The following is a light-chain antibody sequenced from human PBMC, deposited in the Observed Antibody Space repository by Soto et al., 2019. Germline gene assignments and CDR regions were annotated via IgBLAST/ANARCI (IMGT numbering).Light chain of an antibody. Sequence: DIQMTQSPSSLSAFVGDRVTLTCRASQTISMYLNWYQQKPGKAPILLISAASSLQTGVPSRFTGSGSGTDFTLTISSLQPEDCATYYCQQSYSNPPLTFGGGTKVDIK. J-gene: IGKJ4*01. CDR1: QTISMY. V-gene: IGKV1-39*01. CDR2: AAS. CDR3: QQSYSNPPLT.